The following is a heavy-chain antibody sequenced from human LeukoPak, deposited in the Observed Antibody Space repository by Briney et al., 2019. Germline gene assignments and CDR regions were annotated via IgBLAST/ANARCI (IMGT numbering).Heavy chain of an antibody. J-gene: IGHJ3*02. CDR3: AREGQPFAYDI. CDR2: INPNSGDT. D-gene: IGHD2-2*01. CDR1: GYAFTGYY. Sequence: ASVKVSCKASGYAFTGYYIHWVRQAPGQGLEWMGWINPNSGDTNYAQKFQGRVTMTRDTSFSTAYMELSSLRSDDTAVYYCAREGQPFAYDIWGQGTMVTVFS. V-gene: IGHV1-2*02.